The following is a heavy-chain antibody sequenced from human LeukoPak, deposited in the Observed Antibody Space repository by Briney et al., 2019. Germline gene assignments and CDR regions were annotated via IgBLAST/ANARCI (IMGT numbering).Heavy chain of an antibody. J-gene: IGHJ4*02. CDR1: GFTFSSYA. CDR2: ISGSGGST. CDR3: AKSSYYDASGYYREYYFDY. V-gene: IGHV3-23*01. Sequence: PGGSLRLSCAASGFTFSSYAMSWVRQAPGKGLEWVSVISGSGGSTYYTDSVKGRFAISRDKSKNTLYLQMISLRAEDTAVYYCAKSSYYDASGYYREYYFDYWGQGTLVTVSS. D-gene: IGHD3-22*01.